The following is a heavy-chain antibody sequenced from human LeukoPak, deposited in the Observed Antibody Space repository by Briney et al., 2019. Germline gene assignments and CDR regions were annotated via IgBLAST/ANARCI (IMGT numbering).Heavy chain of an antibody. D-gene: IGHD6-13*01. CDR3: TTVSAAGHFDY. J-gene: IGHJ4*02. CDR2: IKSKTDGGTA. V-gene: IGHV3-15*01. CDR1: GFSFNNAW. Sequence: GGSLRPSCAASGFSFNNAWMSWVRQAPGKGLEWVGRIKSKTDGGTADYVAPVKGRFTISRDDSKNTLYLQMNSLKTEDTAVYYCTTVSAAGHFDYWGQGTLITVSS.